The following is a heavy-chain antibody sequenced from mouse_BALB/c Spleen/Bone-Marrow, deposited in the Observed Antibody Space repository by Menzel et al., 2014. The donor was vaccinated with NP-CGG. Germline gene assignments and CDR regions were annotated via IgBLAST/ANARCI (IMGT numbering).Heavy chain of an antibody. D-gene: IGHD3-1*01. CDR2: IYPGSGST. Sequence: QVQLKQSGAELVKPGTSVKLSCKASGYNFTSYWINWVKLRPGQGLEWIGDIYPGSGSTNYNEKFKSKATLTVDTSSSTAYMQLSSLASEDSALYYCARWGLRGTWDQGTTPTVSS. V-gene: IGHV1-55*01. CDR3: ARWGLRGT. J-gene: IGHJ2*01. CDR1: GYNFTSYW.